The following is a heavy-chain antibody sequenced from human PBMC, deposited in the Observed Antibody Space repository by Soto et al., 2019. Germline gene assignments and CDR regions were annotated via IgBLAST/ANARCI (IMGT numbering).Heavy chain of an antibody. CDR2: IIPIFGTT. CDR1: GGTFSSYA. J-gene: IGHJ4*02. Sequence: QVQLVQSGAEVKKAGSSVKVSCKASGGTFSSYAISWVRQAPGQGLEWMGVIIPIFGTTNYAQKFQGRVMITADESTSPVDMELSSLRSDDTAVYYCTREGAVAGFDYWGQGTLVTVSS. CDR3: TREGAVAGFDY. V-gene: IGHV1-69*12. D-gene: IGHD6-19*01.